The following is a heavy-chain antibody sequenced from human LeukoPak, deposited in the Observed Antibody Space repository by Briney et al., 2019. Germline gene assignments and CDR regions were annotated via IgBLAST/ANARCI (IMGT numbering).Heavy chain of an antibody. J-gene: IGHJ4*02. CDR1: GYTFTGYY. CDR3: ARLIYSGYDRDY. D-gene: IGHD5-12*01. Sequence: GASVKVSCKASGYTFTGYYMHWVRQAPRQRLDWMGRINPNSGGTNYAQKFQGRVTMTRDTSISTAYMELSRLRSDDTAVYYCARLIYSGYDRDYWGQGTLVTVSS. V-gene: IGHV1-2*06. CDR2: INPNSGGT.